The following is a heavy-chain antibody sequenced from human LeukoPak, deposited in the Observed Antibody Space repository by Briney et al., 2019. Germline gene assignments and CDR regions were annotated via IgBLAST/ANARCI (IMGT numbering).Heavy chain of an antibody. D-gene: IGHD3-3*01. CDR3: ARGYDFWSGDFDY. V-gene: IGHV4-61*02. CDR1: GGSISSGSYY. Sequence: PSETLSLTCTVSGGSISSGSYYWSWIRQPAGKGLEWIGRIYTSGSTNYNPSLKSRVTISVDTSKNQFSLKLSSVTAADTAVHYCARGYDFWSGDFDYWGQGTLVTVSS. CDR2: IYTSGST. J-gene: IGHJ4*02.